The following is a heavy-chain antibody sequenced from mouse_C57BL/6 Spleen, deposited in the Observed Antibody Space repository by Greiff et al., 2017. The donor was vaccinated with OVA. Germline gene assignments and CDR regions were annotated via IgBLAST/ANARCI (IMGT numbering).Heavy chain of an antibody. Sequence: VQRVESGAELMKPGASVKLSCKATGYTFTGYWIEWVKQRPGHGLEWIGEILPGSGSTNYNEKFKGKATFTADTSSNTVYMQLSSLTTEDSAIYYCARGSYSNYEGNFDYWGQGTTLTVSS. J-gene: IGHJ2*01. CDR3: ARGSYSNYEGNFDY. CDR2: ILPGSGST. D-gene: IGHD2-5*01. V-gene: IGHV1-9*01. CDR1: GYTFTGYW.